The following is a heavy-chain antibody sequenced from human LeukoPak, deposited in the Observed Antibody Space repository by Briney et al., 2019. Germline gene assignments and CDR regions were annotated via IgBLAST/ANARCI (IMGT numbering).Heavy chain of an antibody. CDR2: IYESGRT. D-gene: IGHD6-13*01. J-gene: IGHJ4*02. V-gene: IGHV4-39*01. Sequence: SETLSLTCTVSGGSISSGYHYWGWIRQPPGKGLEGIGSIYESGRTHYNPSLRRRITISVDTSKNQFSLELSSVTAADTAVYYCARGDSSSWSLFDYWGQGTLVTVSS. CDR1: GGSISSGYHY. CDR3: ARGDSSSWSLFDY.